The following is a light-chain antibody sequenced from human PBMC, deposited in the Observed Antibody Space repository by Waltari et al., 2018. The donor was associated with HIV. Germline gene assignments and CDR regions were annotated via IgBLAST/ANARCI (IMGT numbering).Light chain of an antibody. V-gene: IGKV1-39*01. CDR1: QTITRY. J-gene: IGKJ3*01. CDR3: QQSDSIPFT. Sequence: DIQMTQSPSSLSASLGDRVTITCRASQTITRYLNWYQQKPGKAPKLLIYGASNLQSGVPSRFSGSGSGADFTLTISTLQPEDFATYYCQQSDSIPFTFGPGTKVDIK. CDR2: GAS.